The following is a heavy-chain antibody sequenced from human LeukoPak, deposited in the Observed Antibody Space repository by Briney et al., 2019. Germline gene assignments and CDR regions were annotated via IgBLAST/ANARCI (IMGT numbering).Heavy chain of an antibody. Sequence: ASVKVSCKASGYTFTSYDISWVRQATGQGLEWMGWMNPNSGNTGYAQKFQGRVTITRNTSISTAYMELSSLRSEDTAVYYCARGQQLADMDVWGKGTTVTVSS. CDR1: GYTFTSYD. V-gene: IGHV1-8*02. D-gene: IGHD6-6*01. J-gene: IGHJ6*03. CDR3: ARGQQLADMDV. CDR2: MNPNSGNT.